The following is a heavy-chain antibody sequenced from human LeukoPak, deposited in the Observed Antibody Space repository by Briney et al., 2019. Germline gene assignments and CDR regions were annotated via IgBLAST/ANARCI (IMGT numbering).Heavy chain of an antibody. CDR3: ARDTSGYRRGSFDY. Sequence: SETLSLTCTVSGGSISSYYWSWIRQPPGKGLEWVGYIYYSGSTSYNPSLKSRVTISVDTSNNQFSLKLSSVTAADTAVYYCARDTSGYRRGSFDYWGQGTLVTVSS. CDR2: IYYSGST. CDR1: GGSISSYY. V-gene: IGHV4-59*01. D-gene: IGHD3-22*01. J-gene: IGHJ4*02.